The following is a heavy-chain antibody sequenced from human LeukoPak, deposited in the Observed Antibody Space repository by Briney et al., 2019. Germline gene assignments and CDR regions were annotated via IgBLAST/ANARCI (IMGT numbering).Heavy chain of an antibody. V-gene: IGHV3-23*01. CDR2: ISSSGSGDNT. J-gene: IGHJ2*01. Sequence: PGGSLRLSCAASGVTLSTYAMSWARQAPGKGLEWVSGISSSGSGDNTYYADSVKGRFTISRDSSKNTLYLQMNSLRAEDTAVYYCAKDRSNYGGYVPWYFDLWGRGTLVTVSS. CDR1: GVTLSTYA. CDR3: AKDRSNYGGYVPWYFDL. D-gene: IGHD4-17*01.